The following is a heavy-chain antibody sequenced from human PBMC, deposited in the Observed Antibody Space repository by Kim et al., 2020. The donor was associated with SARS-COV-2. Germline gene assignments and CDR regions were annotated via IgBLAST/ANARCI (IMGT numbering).Heavy chain of an antibody. J-gene: IGHJ6*02. V-gene: IGHV1-69*13. CDR2: IIPIFGTA. Sequence: SVKVSCKASGGTFSSYAISWVRQAPGQGLEWMGGIIPIFGTANYAQKFQGRVTITADESTSTAYMELSSLRSEDTAVYYCARDEPLSNIPHGSGSYYFLRGYYGMDVWGQGTTVTVSS. CDR3: ARDEPLSNIPHGSGSYYFLRGYYGMDV. D-gene: IGHD3-10*01. CDR1: GGTFSSYA.